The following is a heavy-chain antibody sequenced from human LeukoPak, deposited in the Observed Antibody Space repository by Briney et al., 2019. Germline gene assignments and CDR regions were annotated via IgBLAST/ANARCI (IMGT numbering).Heavy chain of an antibody. CDR1: GLTFSSYS. V-gene: IGHV3-21*01. D-gene: IGHD2-15*01. CDR3: ARDRGYCSGGSCYYFGY. CDR2: ISSSSSYI. J-gene: IGHJ4*02. Sequence: GGSLRLSCAASGLTFSSYSMNWVRQAPGKGLEWVSSISSSSSYIYYADSVKGRFTISRDNAKNSLYLQMNSLRAEDTAVYYCARDRGYCSGGSCYYFGYWGQGTLVTVSS.